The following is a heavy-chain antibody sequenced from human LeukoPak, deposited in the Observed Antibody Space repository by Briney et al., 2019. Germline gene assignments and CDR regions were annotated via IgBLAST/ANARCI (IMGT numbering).Heavy chain of an antibody. CDR3: AKGSYMGENWFDP. V-gene: IGHV3-30*18. D-gene: IGHD3-16*01. Sequence: GRSLRLSCAASGFTLSSYGMHWVRQAPGKGLEWVAVISYDGSNKYYADSVKGRLTISRDNSKNTLYLQMNSLRAEDTAVYYCAKGSYMGENWFDPWGQGTLVTVSS. CDR1: GFTLSSYG. J-gene: IGHJ5*02. CDR2: ISYDGSNK.